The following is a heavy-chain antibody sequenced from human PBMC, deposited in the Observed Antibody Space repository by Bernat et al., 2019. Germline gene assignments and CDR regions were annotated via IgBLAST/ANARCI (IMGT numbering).Heavy chain of an antibody. Sequence: QVQLVESGGGVVQPGRSLRLSCAASGFTFSDNGMNWVRQAPAKGLEWVAVIWHDGSNENYAESVKGRFTISRDNSESTLYLQMNSLRAEDSDLYYCAREHIGGSTRGFDYWGQGTLVTVSS. D-gene: IGHD3-16*01. V-gene: IGHV3-33*01. CDR2: IWHDGSNE. J-gene: IGHJ4*02. CDR1: GFTFSDNG. CDR3: AREHIGGSTRGFDY.